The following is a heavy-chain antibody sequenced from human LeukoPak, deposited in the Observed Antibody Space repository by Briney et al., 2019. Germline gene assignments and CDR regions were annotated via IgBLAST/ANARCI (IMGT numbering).Heavy chain of an antibody. D-gene: IGHD3-10*01. CDR2: IRYDGSDK. J-gene: IGHJ6*03. Sequence: GGSLRLSCAASGFTFNTYGMHWVRQAPGKGLEWVAFIRYDGSDKYYADSVKGRFTISRDRSKNMLYLQMNSLRAEDTSVYYCAKASGTYYRDYYMDVWGKGTTVTISS. V-gene: IGHV3-30*02. CDR1: GFTFNTYG. CDR3: AKASGTYYRDYYMDV.